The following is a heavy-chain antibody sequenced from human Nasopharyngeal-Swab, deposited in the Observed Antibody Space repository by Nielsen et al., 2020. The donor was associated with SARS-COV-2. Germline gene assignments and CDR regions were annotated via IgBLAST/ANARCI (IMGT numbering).Heavy chain of an antibody. V-gene: IGHV7-4-1*02. Sequence: WVRQAPGQGLEWMGWINTNTGNPTYAQGFTGRSVFSLDTSVSTAYLQISSLKAEDTAVYYCARDPNDFDWLITTRYYYYYMDVWGKGTTVTVSS. CDR3: ARDPNDFDWLITTRYYYYYMDV. D-gene: IGHD3-9*01. CDR2: INTNTGNP. J-gene: IGHJ6*03.